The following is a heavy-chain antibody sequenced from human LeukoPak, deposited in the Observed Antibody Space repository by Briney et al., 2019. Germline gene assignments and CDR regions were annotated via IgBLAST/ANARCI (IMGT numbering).Heavy chain of an antibody. CDR1: GYTFTSYG. V-gene: IGHV1-18*01. CDR3: ARDPPRIVVVVAATNYYGMDV. J-gene: IGHJ6*02. CDR2: ISAYNGNT. Sequence: ASVKVSCKASGYTFTSYGISWVRQAPGQGLEWMGWISAYNGNTNYAQKLQGRVTMTTDTSTSTAYMELRSLRSDDTAVYYCARDPPRIVVVVAATNYYGMDVWRQGTTVTVSS. D-gene: IGHD2-15*01.